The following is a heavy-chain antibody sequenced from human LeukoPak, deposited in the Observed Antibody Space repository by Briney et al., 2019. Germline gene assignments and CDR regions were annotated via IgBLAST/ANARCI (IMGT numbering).Heavy chain of an antibody. V-gene: IGHV3-7*01. D-gene: IGHD2-15*01. CDR1: RFTFSIYW. J-gene: IGHJ4*02. CDR2: IMQDGSEK. CDR3: ASVCSGGSCYANGYYSES. Sequence: PGGSLRLSCAASRFTFSIYWMSWVRQAPGKGLEWVANIMQDGSEKYYVDSVKGRFTISKDNAKNSLYLQMNSLRAEDTAVYYCASVCSGGSCYANGYYSESWGQGTLVTVSS.